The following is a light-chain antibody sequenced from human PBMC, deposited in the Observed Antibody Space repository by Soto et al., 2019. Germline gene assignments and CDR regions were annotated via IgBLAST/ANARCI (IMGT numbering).Light chain of an antibody. CDR2: DGS. CDR1: NIGGKS. CDR3: QVWESSGDQWV. V-gene: IGLV3-21*02. Sequence: SYELTQPPSVSAAPGQTAKITCGGNNIGGKSVHWYQQKAGQAPVLVVYDGSDRPSGIPERFSGSNSGNTATLTISRVEAGDEADYYCQVWESSGDQWVFGGGTKVTVL. J-gene: IGLJ3*02.